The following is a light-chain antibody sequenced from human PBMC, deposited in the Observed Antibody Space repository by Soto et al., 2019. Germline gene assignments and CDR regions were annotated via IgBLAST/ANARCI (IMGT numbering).Light chain of an antibody. Sequence: QSVLTQPASVSGSPGQSITISCTGTTSDVGHYNYVSWYQQHPGKAPKLLIYEVTNRPSGISNRFSGSKSGNTASLTISGLQADDEADYYCSSYTSTSTLNVFGTGTKLTVL. CDR3: SSYTSTSTLNV. J-gene: IGLJ1*01. CDR2: EVT. V-gene: IGLV2-14*01. CDR1: TSDVGHYNY.